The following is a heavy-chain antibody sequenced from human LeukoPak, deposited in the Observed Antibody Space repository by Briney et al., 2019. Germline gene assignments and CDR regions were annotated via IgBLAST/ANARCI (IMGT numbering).Heavy chain of an antibody. V-gene: IGHV1-18*01. Sequence: ASVKVSCKASGYTFINYGINWVRQAPGQGLEWMGRISAYNGNTKYALNLQGRVTMTTDTSTSTAYMELRSLRSDDTAVYYCARQLRWDQYYFDYWGQGTLVTVSS. CDR1: GYTFINYG. CDR2: ISAYNGNT. J-gene: IGHJ4*02. D-gene: IGHD4-23*01. CDR3: ARQLRWDQYYFDY.